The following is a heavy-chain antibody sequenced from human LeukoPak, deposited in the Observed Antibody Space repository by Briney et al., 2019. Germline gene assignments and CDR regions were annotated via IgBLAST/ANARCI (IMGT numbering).Heavy chain of an antibody. CDR2: ISGSGGST. D-gene: IGHD6-13*01. J-gene: IGHJ4*02. V-gene: IGHV3-23*01. CDR1: GFTFSSYG. Sequence: GGSLRLSCAASGFTFSSYGMSWVRQAPGKGLEWVSGISGSGGSTYYADSVKGRFTISRDNSKNTLYLQMNSLRAEDTAVYYCAKEADSSSWYETQHYFDYWGQGTLVTVSS. CDR3: AKEADSSSWYETQHYFDY.